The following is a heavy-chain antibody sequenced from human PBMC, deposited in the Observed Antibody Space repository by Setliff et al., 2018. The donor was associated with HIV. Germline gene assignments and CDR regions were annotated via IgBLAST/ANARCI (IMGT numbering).Heavy chain of an antibody. D-gene: IGHD5-12*01. J-gene: IGHJ4*02. CDR3: ATDGIGGWLRPMPDY. CDR2: INPNSGGT. V-gene: IGHV1-2*06. Sequence: ASVMVSCKASGYIFTDYYMHWVRQAPGQELGWMGRINPNSGGTNYAQKFQGRVTMTRDTSISTAYTELSSLRSEDTATYYCATDGIGGWLRPMPDYWGQGTQVTVSS. CDR1: GYIFTDYY.